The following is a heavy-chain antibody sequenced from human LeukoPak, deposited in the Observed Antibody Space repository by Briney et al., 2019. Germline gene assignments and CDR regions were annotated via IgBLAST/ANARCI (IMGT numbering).Heavy chain of an antibody. J-gene: IGHJ3*02. CDR1: GYTFTSYG. CDR2: ISAYNGNT. Sequence: GASVKVSCKASGYTFTSYGISWVRQAPGQGLEWMGWISAYNGNTNYAQKLQGRVTMTTDTSTSTAYMELRSLRSDDTAVYYCVKGENWNYGEQQDDAFDIWGQGTMVTVSS. D-gene: IGHD1-7*01. V-gene: IGHV1-18*01. CDR3: VKGENWNYGEQQDDAFDI.